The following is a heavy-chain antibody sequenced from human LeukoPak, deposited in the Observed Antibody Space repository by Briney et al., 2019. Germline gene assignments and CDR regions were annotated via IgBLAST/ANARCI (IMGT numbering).Heavy chain of an antibody. V-gene: IGHV3-7*01. D-gene: IGHD3-22*01. J-gene: IGHJ4*02. Sequence: GGSLRLSCAAPGFTFSSYWMSWVRQAPGKGLEWVANIKQDGSGKYYVDSVKGRFTIPRDNAKNSLYLQINSLRAEDTAVYCCARAIPTYYYDSSGYYYGYWGQGTLVTVSS. CDR3: ARAIPTYYYDSSGYYYGY. CDR1: GFTFSSYW. CDR2: IKQDGSGK.